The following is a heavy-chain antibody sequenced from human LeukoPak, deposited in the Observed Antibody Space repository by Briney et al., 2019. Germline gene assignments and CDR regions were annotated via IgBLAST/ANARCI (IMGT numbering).Heavy chain of an antibody. CDR3: ARGSRVYYGSGRSPYYYGMDV. D-gene: IGHD3-10*01. Sequence: SETLSLTCTVSGGSISSSGYYWSWIRQHPGKGLEWIGYIYYSGSTYYNPSLKSRVTISVDTSKNQFSLKLSSVTAADTAVYYCARGSRVYYGSGRSPYYYGMDVWGQGTTVTVSS. V-gene: IGHV4-31*03. J-gene: IGHJ6*02. CDR2: IYYSGST. CDR1: GGSISSSGYY.